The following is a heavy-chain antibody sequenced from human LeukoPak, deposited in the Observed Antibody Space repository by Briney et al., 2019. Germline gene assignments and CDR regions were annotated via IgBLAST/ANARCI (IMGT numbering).Heavy chain of an antibody. CDR1: GGTISSYY. Sequence: ASETLSLTCTVSGGTISSYYWSWIRQPPGKGLEWIGYIYYSGSTNYNPSLKSRVTISVDTSKNQFSLKQSSVTAADTAVYYCARSLVTGLGWYCDLWGRGTLVTVSS. CDR2: IYYSGST. J-gene: IGHJ2*01. CDR3: ARSLVTGLGWYCDL. D-gene: IGHD2-21*02. V-gene: IGHV4-59*08.